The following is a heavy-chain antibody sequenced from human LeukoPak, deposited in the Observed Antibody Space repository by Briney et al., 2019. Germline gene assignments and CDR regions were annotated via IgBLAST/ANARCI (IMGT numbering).Heavy chain of an antibody. CDR2: ISSSGSNI. D-gene: IGHD5-18*01. Sequence: GGSLRLSCAASGFTFSSYKMNWVRQAPGKGLEWVSYISSSGSNIYYADSVKGRFTISRDNAKNSLYLQMNSLRAEDTAVYYCARKGGYTYGLVNWFDPWGQGTLVTVSS. J-gene: IGHJ5*02. CDR3: ARKGGYTYGLVNWFDP. CDR1: GFTFSSYK. V-gene: IGHV3-48*03.